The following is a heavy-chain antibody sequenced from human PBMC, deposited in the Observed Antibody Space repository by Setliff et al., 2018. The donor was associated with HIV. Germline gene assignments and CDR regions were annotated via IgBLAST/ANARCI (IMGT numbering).Heavy chain of an antibody. Sequence: SETLSLTCTVSGGSISSHYWSWIRQPPGKGLEWIGYIYYSGSTNYNPSLKSRVTISVDTSKNQFSLKLSSVTAADTAVYYCARASLGYDFWSGYYSPELWLDPWGQGTLVTVSS. V-gene: IGHV4-59*11. CDR1: GGSISSHY. CDR3: ARASLGYDFWSGYYSPELWLDP. J-gene: IGHJ5*02. CDR2: IYYSGST. D-gene: IGHD3-3*01.